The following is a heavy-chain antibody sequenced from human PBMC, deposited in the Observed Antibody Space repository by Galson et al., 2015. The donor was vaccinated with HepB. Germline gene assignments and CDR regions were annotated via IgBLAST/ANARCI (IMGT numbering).Heavy chain of an antibody. CDR2: ISYDGSNK. Sequence: SLRLSCAASGFTFSSYAMHWVRQAPGKGLEWVAVISYDGSNKYYADSVKGRFTISRDNSKNTLYLQMNSLRAEDTAVYYCARDYIVLMVYAGEMDVWGKGTTVTVSS. J-gene: IGHJ6*04. D-gene: IGHD2-8*01. CDR1: GFTFSSYA. CDR3: ARDYIVLMVYAGEMDV. V-gene: IGHV3-30-3*01.